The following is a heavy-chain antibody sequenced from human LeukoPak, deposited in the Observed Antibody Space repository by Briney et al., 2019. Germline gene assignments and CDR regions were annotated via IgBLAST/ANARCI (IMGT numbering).Heavy chain of an antibody. Sequence: GASVKVSCKASGGTFSSYAISWVRQAPGQGLEWMGRIIPILGIANYAQKFQGRVTITADKSTSTAYMELSSLRSEDTAVYYCASARYCSSTSCLGDAFDIWGQGTMVTVSS. CDR2: IIPILGIA. V-gene: IGHV1-69*04. CDR3: ASARYCSSTSCLGDAFDI. J-gene: IGHJ3*02. CDR1: GGTFSSYA. D-gene: IGHD2-2*01.